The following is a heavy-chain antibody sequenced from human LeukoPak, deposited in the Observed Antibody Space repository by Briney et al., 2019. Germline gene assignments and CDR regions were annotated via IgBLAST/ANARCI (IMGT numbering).Heavy chain of an antibody. CDR2: INPSGDST. CDR3: ATVRGGDFGLSY. D-gene: IGHD3-10*01. J-gene: IGHJ4*02. V-gene: IGHV1-46*01. CDR1: GLSFSSYY. Sequence: ASVKVSCKASGLSFSSYYMHWVRQAPGQGLEWMGIINPSGDSTSYTQKFQGRVTMTEDTSTDTAYMELSSLRSEDTAVYYCATVRGGDFGLSYWGQGTLVTVSS.